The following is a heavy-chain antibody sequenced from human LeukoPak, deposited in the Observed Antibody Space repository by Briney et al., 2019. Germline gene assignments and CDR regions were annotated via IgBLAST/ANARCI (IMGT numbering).Heavy chain of an antibody. CDR1: GFTFSSYA. J-gene: IGHJ4*02. Sequence: GGSLRLSCAASGFTFSSYAMHWVRQAPGKGLEWVAVISYDGSNKYYADSVKGRFTISRDNSKNTLYLQMNSLRAEDTAVYYCARDGGPYSSGWYYFDYWGQGTLVTVSS. CDR3: ARDGGPYSSGWYYFDY. V-gene: IGHV3-30-3*01. CDR2: ISYDGSNK. D-gene: IGHD6-19*01.